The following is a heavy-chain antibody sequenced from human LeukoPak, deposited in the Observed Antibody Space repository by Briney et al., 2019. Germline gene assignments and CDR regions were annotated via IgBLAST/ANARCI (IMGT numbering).Heavy chain of an antibody. CDR1: GYTFTGYY. CDR3: ARERYYSSGNYNNRIDY. V-gene: IGHV1-2*02. Sequence: ASVKVSCKASGYTFTGYYMHWVRQAPGQGLEWMGWINPNSGGTNYAQKFQGRVTMTRDTSISTAYMELSRLRSDDTALYYCARERYYSSGNYNNRIDYWGQGTLVTVSS. J-gene: IGHJ4*02. D-gene: IGHD3-10*01. CDR2: INPNSGGT.